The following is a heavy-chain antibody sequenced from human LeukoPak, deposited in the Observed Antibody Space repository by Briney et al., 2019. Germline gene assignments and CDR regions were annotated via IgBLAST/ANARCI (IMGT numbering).Heavy chain of an antibody. CDR2: IKSEGDGATT. J-gene: IGHJ5*02. D-gene: IGHD3-10*02. V-gene: IGHV3-15*01. Sequence: GGSLRLSCEASGIIFTNAWMSWVRQAPGKGLEWVGRIKSEGDGATTDYAATVKGRFTISRDDSKTMVYLQMNSLKTEDTAVYYCTTAFYNVPWGQGILVTVSS. CDR1: GIIFTNAW. CDR3: TTAFYNVP.